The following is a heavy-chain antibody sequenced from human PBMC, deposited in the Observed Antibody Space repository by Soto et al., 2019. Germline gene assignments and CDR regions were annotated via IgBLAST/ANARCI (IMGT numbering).Heavy chain of an antibody. CDR1: VASIISLDYY. CDR3: ARGAVVSLVRGVMCGNWFDP. J-gene: IGHJ5*02. CDR2: IYHTGAT. Sequence: QVQLQESGPGLVRPSQTLSLTCTVSVASIISLDYYWTWIRQPPGKGLEWIGHIYHTGATYYNPSLESRVVMSVDTSNNEFSLKLSSVTAADTAVFYCARGAVVSLVRGVMCGNWFDPWGQVTRVTVSS. V-gene: IGHV4-30-4*01. D-gene: IGHD3-10*01.